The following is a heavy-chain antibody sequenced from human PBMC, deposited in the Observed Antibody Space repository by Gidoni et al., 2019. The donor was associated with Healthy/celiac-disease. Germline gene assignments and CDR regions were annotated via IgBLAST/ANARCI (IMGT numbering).Heavy chain of an antibody. V-gene: IGHV4-34*01. CDR1: GGSFSGYY. Sequence: VQLQQWGAGRRKPSETLSLTCAAYGGSFSGYYWSWIRQPPGQGLEWIGDIHHSGSTNYNPSLQSRVTISVDTSKNQFSLKLSSVTAADTAVYYCARGRGVRKYWGQGTLVTVSS. CDR3: ARGRGVRKY. J-gene: IGHJ4*02. CDR2: IHHSGST. D-gene: IGHD3-3*01.